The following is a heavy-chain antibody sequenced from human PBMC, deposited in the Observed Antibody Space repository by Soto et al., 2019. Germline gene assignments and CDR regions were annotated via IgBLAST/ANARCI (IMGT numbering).Heavy chain of an antibody. D-gene: IGHD1-26*01. CDR1: GGSISGYY. CDR3: ARHSGPAPVY. J-gene: IGHJ4*02. Sequence: PSETLSLTCTVSGGSISGYYWTWIRQPPGKGLEWVGSLFYGGTTDYNPSLKSRLTMSLDTSKKHFSLKLRSVTAADTAVYYCARHSGPAPVYWGEGTLVTVYS. V-gene: IGHV4-39*01. CDR2: LFYGGTT.